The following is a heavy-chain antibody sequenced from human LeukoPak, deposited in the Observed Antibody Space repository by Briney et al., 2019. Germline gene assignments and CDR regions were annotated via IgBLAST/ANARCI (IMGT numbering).Heavy chain of an antibody. J-gene: IGHJ4*02. D-gene: IGHD4-17*01. V-gene: IGHV4-59*01. CDR1: GESISGYY. Sequence: TSSETLSLTCTVSGESISGYYWSWIRQPPGKGLEWIGYIYYSGSTNYNPSLKSRVTISVDTSKNQFSLKLSSVTAADTAVYYCARDRDYGDYYNSFDYWGQGTLVTVSS. CDR2: IYYSGST. CDR3: ARDRDYGDYYNSFDY.